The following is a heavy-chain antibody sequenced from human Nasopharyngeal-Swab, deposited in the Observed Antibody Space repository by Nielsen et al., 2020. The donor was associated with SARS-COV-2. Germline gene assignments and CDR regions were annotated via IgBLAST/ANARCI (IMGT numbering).Heavy chain of an antibody. CDR1: EPVSSNY. D-gene: IGHD4-17*01. V-gene: IGHV3-66*02. J-gene: IGHJ4*02. Sequence: GESLKISCAASEPVSSNYMNWVLQAPGKGLAWGAVICSGGYTYYADSLKGRFTISRDNSKKPLCLQMTSLRAEDTAVYYCAKGPVYGAGFDYWGQGTLVTVSS. CDR3: AKGPVYGAGFDY. CDR2: ICSGGYT.